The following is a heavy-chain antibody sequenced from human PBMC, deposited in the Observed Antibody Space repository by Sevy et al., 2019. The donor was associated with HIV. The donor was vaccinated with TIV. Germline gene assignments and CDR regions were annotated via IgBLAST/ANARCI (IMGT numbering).Heavy chain of an antibody. V-gene: IGHV3-15*01. D-gene: IGHD3-10*01. CDR3: ATAPGTGY. Sequence: GESLKISCEASGFILKSFWIHWVRQAPGKGLEWVGRIKSNSDGGTTDYAAPVEGRFTMSRDDSENRVYLQINNLKADDTAVYYCATAPGTGYWGQGTLVTVSS. J-gene: IGHJ4*02. CDR2: IKSNSDGGTT. CDR1: GFILKSFW.